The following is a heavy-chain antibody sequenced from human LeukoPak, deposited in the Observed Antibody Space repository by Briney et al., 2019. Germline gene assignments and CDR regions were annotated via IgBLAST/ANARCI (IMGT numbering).Heavy chain of an antibody. Sequence: SETLSLTCTVSGGSISSYYWSWIRQPPGKGLEWIGYIYYSGSTNYNPSLKSRVTISVDTSKNQFSLKLSSVTAADTAVYYCARGSGSSWSGGKGAFDIWGQGTMVTVSS. J-gene: IGHJ3*02. D-gene: IGHD6-13*01. CDR3: ARGSGSSWSGGKGAFDI. V-gene: IGHV4-59*08. CDR1: GGSISSYY. CDR2: IYYSGST.